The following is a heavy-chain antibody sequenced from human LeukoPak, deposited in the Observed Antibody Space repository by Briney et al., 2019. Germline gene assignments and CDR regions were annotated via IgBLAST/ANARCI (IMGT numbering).Heavy chain of an antibody. D-gene: IGHD6-13*01. CDR1: GGSISSGGYY. J-gene: IGHJ4*02. CDR2: IYHSGST. CDR3: AREPRWVVPGGAAAVIDY. V-gene: IGHV4-30-2*01. Sequence: SETLSLTCTVSGGSISSGGYYWSWIRQPPGKGLEWIGYIYHSGSTYYNPSLKSRVTISVDRSKNQFSLKLSSVTAADTAVYYCAREPRWVVPGGAAAVIDYWGQGTLVTVSS.